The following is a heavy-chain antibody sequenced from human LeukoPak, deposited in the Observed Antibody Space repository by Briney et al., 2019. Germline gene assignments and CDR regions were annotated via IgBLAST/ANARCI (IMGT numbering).Heavy chain of an antibody. J-gene: IGHJ4*02. CDR1: GGSFSGYF. CDR2: INHSGST. Sequence: PSETLSLTCAVYGGSFSGYFWSWIRQPPGKGLEWIGEINHSGSTNYNPSLKRRVTISVDTSKNQFSLKLSSVTAADTAVYYCARGRVVAATQQRLPFDYWGQGTLVTVSS. CDR3: ARGRVVAATQQRLPFDY. V-gene: IGHV4-34*01. D-gene: IGHD2-15*01.